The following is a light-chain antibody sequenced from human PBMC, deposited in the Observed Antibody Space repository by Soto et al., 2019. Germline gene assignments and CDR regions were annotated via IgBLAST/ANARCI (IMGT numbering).Light chain of an antibody. CDR1: QSVSSSY. J-gene: IGKJ4*01. CDR3: QHYGNSPPGT. CDR2: GAS. V-gene: IGKV3-20*01. Sequence: EIVLTQSPGTLSLSPGERATLSCRASQSVSSSYLAWYQQKPGQAPRLLVYGASSRATGIPDRFSGSGSGTDFTISISRLEPEDFAVYFCQHYGNSPPGTFGGGSKVEI.